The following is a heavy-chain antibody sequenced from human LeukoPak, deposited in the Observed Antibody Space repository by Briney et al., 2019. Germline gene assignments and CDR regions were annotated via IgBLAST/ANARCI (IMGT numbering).Heavy chain of an antibody. CDR1: GGTFSSYA. D-gene: IGHD2-21*01. CDR3: ARVEYSTIVPGYYYYYGMDV. J-gene: IGHJ6*02. Sequence: SVKVSCKASGGTFSSYAISWVRQAPGQGLEWMGRIIPILGIANYAQKFQGSVTITADKSTSTAYMELSSLRSEDTAVYYCARVEYSTIVPGYYYYYGMDVWGQGTTVTVPS. CDR2: IIPILGIA. V-gene: IGHV1-69*04.